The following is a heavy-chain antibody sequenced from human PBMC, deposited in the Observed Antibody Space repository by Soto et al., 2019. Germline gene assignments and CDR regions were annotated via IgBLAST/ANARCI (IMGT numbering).Heavy chain of an antibody. CDR1: GFPFDDYA. CDR2: ITWNSGNI. CDR3: VRPLDV. J-gene: IGHJ6*02. V-gene: IGHV3-9*01. Sequence: EVQLVESGGGLVQPARSLSLSCVASGFPFDDYALYWFRQAPGKALEWVSGITWNSGNIGYADSVKGRFAISRDNAKNSLYLQMNSLRAEDTALYYYVRPLDVWGQGTTVTVSS.